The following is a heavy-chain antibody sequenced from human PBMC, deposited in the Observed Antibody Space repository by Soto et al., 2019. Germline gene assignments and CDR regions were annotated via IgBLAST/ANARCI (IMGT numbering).Heavy chain of an antibody. V-gene: IGHV3-23*04. Sequence: EVQLVESGGGLVQPGGSLRLSCEASGFIFKVYAMTWVRQAPGAGLEWVSTISSGGSTFYAESVRGRFTISRDNSKNTLYLQLNSLKTDDTAVYFCAKSKGGTSTWPEDWGQGSLVTVSS. CDR1: GFIFKVYA. CDR2: ISSGGST. J-gene: IGHJ4*02. D-gene: IGHD2-2*01. CDR3: AKSKGGTSTWPED.